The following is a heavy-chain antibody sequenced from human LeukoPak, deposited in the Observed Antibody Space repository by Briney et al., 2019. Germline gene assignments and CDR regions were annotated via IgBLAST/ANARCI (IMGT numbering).Heavy chain of an antibody. V-gene: IGHV4-34*01. Sequence: PSETLSLTCAVYGGSFSGYYWSYIRQSPGKGLEWIGEINHSGSTNYNASLKSRVTISRDTSTNHFSLKLTSVTAADTAVYYCARHRGWYCSGGSCFPEYFQHWGQGTLVTVSS. CDR1: GGSFSGYY. D-gene: IGHD2-15*01. CDR3: ARHRGWYCSGGSCFPEYFQH. CDR2: INHSGST. J-gene: IGHJ1*01.